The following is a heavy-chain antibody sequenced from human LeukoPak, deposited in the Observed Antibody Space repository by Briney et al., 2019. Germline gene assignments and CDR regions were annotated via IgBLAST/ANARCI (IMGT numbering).Heavy chain of an antibody. CDR2: IIPIIGTA. D-gene: IGHD3-22*01. V-gene: IGHV1-69*05. Sequence: AASVKVSCKASGCTFTSYAINWARQAPGQGLEWMGWIIPIIGTANYAQKFQGRVTITTNESTSTAYMELSNLRAEETAACSCVREGGGASRDSSGYLFDGWG. CDR3: VREGGGASRDSSGYLFDG. J-gene: IGHJ3*01. CDR1: GCTFTSYA.